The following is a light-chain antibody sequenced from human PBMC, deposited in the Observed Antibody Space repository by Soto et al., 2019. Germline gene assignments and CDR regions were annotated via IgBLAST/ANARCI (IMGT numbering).Light chain of an antibody. CDR1: QTVTSDY. J-gene: IGKJ5*01. CDR2: GSA. V-gene: IGKV3-20*01. Sequence: EIVLTQSPCTLSLSPGDRATLSCRASQTVTSDYLAWYQQRRGQAPRLLIYGSASRAAGIPDRFSGSGSGTDFTLTISSLEPEDFAVYYCHQYVTSPITFGQGTRLEIK. CDR3: HQYVTSPIT.